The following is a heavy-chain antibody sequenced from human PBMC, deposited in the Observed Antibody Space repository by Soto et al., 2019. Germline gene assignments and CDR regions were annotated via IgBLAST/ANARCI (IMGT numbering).Heavy chain of an antibody. J-gene: IGHJ5*02. CDR1: GGSITGYY. D-gene: IGHD4-4*01. Sequence: QVQLPESGPGLVQPSETLSLTCTVSGGSITGYYWSWIRQPPGKGPELIGNIHYSGSTNYNPSLKSRFTISVDTSKNQFSLMLSSVTAAETAVYYCARHSYYSNPLRFDPWGKGTLVTVSS. CDR3: ARHSYYSNPLRFDP. V-gene: IGHV4-59*08. CDR2: IHYSGST.